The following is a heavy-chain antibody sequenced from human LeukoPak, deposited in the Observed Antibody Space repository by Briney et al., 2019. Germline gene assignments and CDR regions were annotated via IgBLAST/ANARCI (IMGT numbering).Heavy chain of an antibody. V-gene: IGHV4-39*01. CDR3: ARRRYYDGSGYLE. CDR1: GDSVSRSDSY. D-gene: IGHD3-22*01. J-gene: IGHJ1*01. CDR2: IYYSGRT. Sequence: PSETLSLTCSVSGDSVSRSDSYWDWIRQPPGKGLEWIGTIYYSGRTYYSPSLKSRVTMSVDPSNNQFSLTLRPVTAADTAVYYCARRRYYDGSGYLEWGQGTLLSFSS.